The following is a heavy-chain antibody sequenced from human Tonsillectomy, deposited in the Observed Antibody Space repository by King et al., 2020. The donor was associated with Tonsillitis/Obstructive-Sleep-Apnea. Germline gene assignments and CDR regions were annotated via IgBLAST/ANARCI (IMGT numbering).Heavy chain of an antibody. Sequence: VQLVESGGGVVQPGRSLRLSCAASGITFSRYGMHWVRQAPGKGLEWVAVISYDGSKKYYVDSVKGRFTISRDNSKNTLDLQMNSLRAEETAVYYCAKDRNTVWADSFYGIDVWGQGTTVTVSS. CDR1: GITFSRYG. CDR2: ISYDGSKK. J-gene: IGHJ6*02. V-gene: IGHV3-30*18. CDR3: AKDRNTVWADSFYGIDV. D-gene: IGHD1-14*01.